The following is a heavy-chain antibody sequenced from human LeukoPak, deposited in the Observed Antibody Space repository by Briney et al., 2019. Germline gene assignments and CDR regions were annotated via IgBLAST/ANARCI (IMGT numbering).Heavy chain of an antibody. J-gene: IGHJ6*02. CDR1: GGSISSGGYY. CDR2: IYYSGST. V-gene: IGHV4-31*03. D-gene: IGHD2-2*01. Sequence: SETLSLTCTVSGGSISSGGYYWSWIRQHPGKGLEWIGYIYYSGSTYYNPSLKSRVTISVDTSKNQFSLKLSSVTAADTAVYYCARDNRSRVPAAMLYYYGTDVWGQGTTVTVSS. CDR3: ARDNRSRVPAAMLYYYGTDV.